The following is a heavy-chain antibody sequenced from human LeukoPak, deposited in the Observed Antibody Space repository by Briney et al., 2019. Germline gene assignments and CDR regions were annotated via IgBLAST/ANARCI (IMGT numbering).Heavy chain of an antibody. CDR3: VRDTRRYSYGLVAY. CDR1: GFTFSDYY. Sequence: GGSLRLSCAASGFTFSDYYMSWIRQAPGKGLEWVSYISSSGSTIYYADSVKGRFTISRDNAKNSLYLQMNSLRAEDTAVYYCVRDTRRYSYGLVAYWGQGVLVTVSS. J-gene: IGHJ4*02. CDR2: ISSSGSTI. D-gene: IGHD5-18*01. V-gene: IGHV3-11*01.